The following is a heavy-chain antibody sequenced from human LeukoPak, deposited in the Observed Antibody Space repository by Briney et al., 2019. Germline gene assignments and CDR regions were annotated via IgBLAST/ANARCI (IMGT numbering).Heavy chain of an antibody. D-gene: IGHD4-17*01. CDR3: AKAGSDYVPFLYFDY. CDR2: ISGSGGST. CDR1: GFTFSSYA. V-gene: IGHV3-23*01. J-gene: IGHJ4*02. Sequence: PGRSLRLSCAASGFTFSSYAMSWVRQAPGKGLEWVSAISGSGGSTYYADSVKGRFTISRDNSKNTLYLQMNSLRAEDTAVYYCAKAGSDYVPFLYFDYWGQGTLVTVSS.